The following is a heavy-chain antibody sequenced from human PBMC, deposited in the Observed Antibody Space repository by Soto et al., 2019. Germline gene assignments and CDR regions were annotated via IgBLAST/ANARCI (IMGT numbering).Heavy chain of an antibody. CDR3: PRRGPGTYFDY. CDR1: GFTFSSYA. V-gene: IGHV3-23*01. Sequence: EVQLLDSGGGLVQPGGSLRLSCAASGFTFSSYAMNWVRQAPGKGLEWVSVISGSGDSTYYADSVKGRFTISRDNSKNPRYLQMTTLRAENRPLNSCPRRGPGTYFDYWAREPWSPSPQ. J-gene: IGHJ4*02. D-gene: IGHD6-13*01. CDR2: ISGSGDST.